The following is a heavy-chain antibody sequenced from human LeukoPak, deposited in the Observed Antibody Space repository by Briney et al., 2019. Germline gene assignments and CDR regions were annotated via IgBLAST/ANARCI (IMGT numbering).Heavy chain of an antibody. D-gene: IGHD3-16*01. V-gene: IGHV5-10-1*01. Sequence: GGSLQISCKGSGYSFTSYWISWVRQMPGKGLEWMGRIDPSDSYTNYSPSFQGHVTISADKSISTAYLQWSSLKASDTAMYYCARHMYYDLTFDYWGQGTLVTVSS. CDR2: IDPSDSYT. J-gene: IGHJ4*02. CDR1: GYSFTSYW. CDR3: ARHMYYDLTFDY.